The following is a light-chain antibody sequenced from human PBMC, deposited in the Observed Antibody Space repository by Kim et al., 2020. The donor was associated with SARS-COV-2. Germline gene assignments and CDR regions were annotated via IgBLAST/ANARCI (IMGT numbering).Light chain of an antibody. V-gene: IGLV2-14*03. Sequence: HAITSSCTGTSSDIGDYNYVSWYQQCPGKAPKLLIYDVNKRPSGVSIRFSGSKSGNTASLTISRLRAEDEADYYCSSYTSSTTWVFGGGTQLTVL. CDR3: SSYTSSTTWV. J-gene: IGLJ3*02. CDR2: DVN. CDR1: SSDIGDYNY.